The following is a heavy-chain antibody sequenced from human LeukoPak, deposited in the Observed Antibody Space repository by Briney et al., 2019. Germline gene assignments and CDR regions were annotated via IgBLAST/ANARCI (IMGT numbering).Heavy chain of an antibody. CDR3: ARDGGYDILTGYYNRGSYYFDY. V-gene: IGHV4-4*02. CDR2: IYHSGST. CDR1: GGSISSSNW. Sequence: SGTLSLTCAVSGGSISSSNWWSWVRQPPGKGLEWIGEIYHSGSTNYNPSLKSRVTISVDKSKNQFSLKLSSVTAADTAVYYCARDGGYDILTGYYNRGSYYFDYWGQGTLVTVSS. J-gene: IGHJ4*02. D-gene: IGHD3-9*01.